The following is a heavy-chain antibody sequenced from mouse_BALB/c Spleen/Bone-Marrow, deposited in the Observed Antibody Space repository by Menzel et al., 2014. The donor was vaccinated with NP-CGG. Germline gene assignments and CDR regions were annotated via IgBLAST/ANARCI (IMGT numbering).Heavy chain of an antibody. CDR3: ARSDGYRAMDY. CDR2: IFPGDGDT. V-gene: IGHV1-82*01. D-gene: IGHD2-3*01. J-gene: IGHJ4*01. Sequence: VQGVESGPGLVKPGASVKISCKASGYAFSSSWMNWVKQRPGQGLEWIGRIFPGDGDTYYNGKFKGKATLTADKSSSTAYMQLSSLTSVDSAVYFCARSDGYRAMDYWGQGTSVTVSS. CDR1: GYAFSSSW.